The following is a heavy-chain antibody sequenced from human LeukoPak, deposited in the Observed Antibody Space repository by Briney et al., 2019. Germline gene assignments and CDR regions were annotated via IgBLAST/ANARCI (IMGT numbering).Heavy chain of an antibody. CDR1: VGSFSGYQ. V-gene: IGHV4-34*01. CDR2: INHGGGT. Sequence: PSETLSLTCAVYVGSFSGYQWNLFRQPPGKGLEWIGEINHGGGTNSKPSLKSRVTLSVDTSKNQLSLKLTSVTAADTAVYYCARGQGAARYFDLWGRGTLVTVSS. CDR3: ARGQGAARYFDL. D-gene: IGHD3-16*01. J-gene: IGHJ2*01.